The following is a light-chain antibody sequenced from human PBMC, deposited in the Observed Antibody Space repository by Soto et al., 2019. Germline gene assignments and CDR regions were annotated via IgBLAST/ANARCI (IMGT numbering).Light chain of an antibody. V-gene: IGKV1-33*01. J-gene: IGKJ3*01. CDR2: DAS. CDR3: QQYDNLPVT. CDR1: QDISNY. Sequence: DIQMTQSPSSLSASVGDRATITCQASQDISNYLNWYQQKPGKAPKLLIYDASNLETGVPSRFSGSGYGTDFTFTISSLQPEDIATYYCQQYDNLPVTFGPGTKVDIK.